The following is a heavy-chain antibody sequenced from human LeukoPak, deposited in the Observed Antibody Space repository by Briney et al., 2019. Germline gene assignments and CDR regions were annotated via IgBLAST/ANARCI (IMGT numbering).Heavy chain of an antibody. CDR3: ARNGRYQPLNWFDP. Sequence: ASVKVSCKASGYTFTGYYMHWVRQAPGQGLEWMGRINPNSGGTNYAQKFQGRVTMTRDTSISTAYMELSRLRSDDTAVYYCARNGRYQPLNWFDPWGQGTLVTVSS. J-gene: IGHJ5*02. CDR1: GYTFTGYY. CDR2: INPNSGGT. V-gene: IGHV1-2*06. D-gene: IGHD2-2*01.